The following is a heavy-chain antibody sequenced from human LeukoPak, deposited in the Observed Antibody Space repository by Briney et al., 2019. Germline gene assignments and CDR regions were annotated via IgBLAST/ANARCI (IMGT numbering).Heavy chain of an antibody. CDR1: GFTFTSSA. J-gene: IGHJ4*02. V-gene: IGHV1-58*02. Sequence: GTSVKVSCKASGFTFTSSAMEWVRHARGQRLEWIGWIVVGSGNTNYAQKFQERVTITRDMSTSTAYMELSSLRSEDTAVYYCTAVGGDVRLGELSLSPIDYWGQGTLVTVSS. CDR2: IVVGSGNT. D-gene: IGHD3-16*02. CDR3: TAVGGDVRLGELSLSPIDY.